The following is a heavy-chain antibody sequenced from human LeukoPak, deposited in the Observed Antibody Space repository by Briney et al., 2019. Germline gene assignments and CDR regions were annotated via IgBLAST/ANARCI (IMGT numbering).Heavy chain of an antibody. Sequence: GGSLKLSCAASGFTFSGSAILWVRQASGKGLEWVGRIRSKANNYATAYAASVKGRFTLSRDDSKNTAYLQMDSLKTEDTAVYYCASRGDSSGYSYPFDYWGQGTLVTVSS. V-gene: IGHV3-73*01. D-gene: IGHD3-22*01. CDR1: GFTFSGSA. J-gene: IGHJ4*02. CDR2: IRSKANNYAT. CDR3: ASRGDSSGYSYPFDY.